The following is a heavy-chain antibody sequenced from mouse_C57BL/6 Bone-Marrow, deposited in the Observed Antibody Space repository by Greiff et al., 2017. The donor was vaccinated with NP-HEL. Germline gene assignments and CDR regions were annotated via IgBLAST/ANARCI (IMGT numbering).Heavy chain of an antibody. CDR2: ISSGSSTI. CDR1: GFTFSDYG. Sequence: EVKLQESGGGLVKPGGSLKLSCAASGFTFSDYGMHWVRQAPEKGLEWVAYISSGSSTIYYADTVKGRFTISRDNAKNTLFLQMTSLRSEDTAMYYCARTVMRYYYAMDYWGQGTSVTVSS. V-gene: IGHV5-17*01. CDR3: ARTVMRYYYAMDY. D-gene: IGHD1-1*01. J-gene: IGHJ4*01.